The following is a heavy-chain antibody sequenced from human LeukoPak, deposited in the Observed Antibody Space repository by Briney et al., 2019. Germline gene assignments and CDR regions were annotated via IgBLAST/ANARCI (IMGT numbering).Heavy chain of an antibody. J-gene: IGHJ3*02. CDR2: ISYSGST. CDR3: ARYYDFWSGYKSAEDDAFDI. Sequence: SETLSLTCTVSGGSISSYYWSWIRQPPGKGLEWIAYISYSGSTNYNPSLKSRVTISVDTSKNQFSLKLSSVTAADTAVYYCARYYDFWSGYKSAEDDAFDIWGQGTMVTVSS. D-gene: IGHD3-3*01. CDR1: GGSISSYY. V-gene: IGHV4-59*08.